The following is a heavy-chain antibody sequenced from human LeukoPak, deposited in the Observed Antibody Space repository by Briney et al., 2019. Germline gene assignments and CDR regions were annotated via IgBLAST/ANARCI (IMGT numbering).Heavy chain of an antibody. CDR2: IYTSGST. D-gene: IGHD2-2*01. V-gene: IGHV4-4*07. J-gene: IGHJ6*02. CDR1: GGSISSYY. Sequence: SETLSLTCTVSGGSISSYYWSWIRQPAVKGLEWIGRIYTSGSTNYNPSLKSRVTMSVDTSKNQFSLKLSSVTAADTAVYYCARDQYCSSTSCYEEIDVWGQGTTVTVSS. CDR3: ARDQYCSSTSCYEEIDV.